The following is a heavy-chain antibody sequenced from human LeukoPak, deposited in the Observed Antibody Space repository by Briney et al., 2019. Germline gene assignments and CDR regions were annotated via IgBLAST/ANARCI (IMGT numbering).Heavy chain of an antibody. CDR1: GYTFTSYD. J-gene: IGHJ4*02. D-gene: IGHD6-19*01. CDR3: ARGLMIAVAGTSPFGY. Sequence: ASVKVSCKASGYTFTSYDINWVRQATGQGLEWMGCMNPNSGNTGYAQKFQGRVTMTRKTSISTAYMELSSLRSEDTAVYYCARGLMIAVAGTSPFGYWGQGTLVTVSS. V-gene: IGHV1-8*01. CDR2: MNPNSGNT.